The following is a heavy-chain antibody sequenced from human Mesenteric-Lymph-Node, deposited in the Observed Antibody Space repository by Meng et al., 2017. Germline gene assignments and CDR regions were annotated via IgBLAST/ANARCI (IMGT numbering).Heavy chain of an antibody. CDR3: ARGRTSGWYWYFDL. CDR2: INHSGST. Sequence: QLLLQESGPGLVKPSETLSLTCAVYGGSFSGYYWSWIRQPPGKGLEWIGEINHSGSTNYNPSLKSRVTISVDTSKNQFSLKLSSVTAADTAVYYCARGRTSGWYWYFDLRGRGTLVTVFS. D-gene: IGHD6-19*01. J-gene: IGHJ2*01. CDR1: GGSFSGYY. V-gene: IGHV4-34*01.